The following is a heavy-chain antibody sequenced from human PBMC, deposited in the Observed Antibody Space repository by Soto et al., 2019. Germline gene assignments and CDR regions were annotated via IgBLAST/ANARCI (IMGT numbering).Heavy chain of an antibody. CDR3: ARSVNRGYSYGYGH. J-gene: IGHJ4*02. V-gene: IGHV4-59*01. D-gene: IGHD5-18*01. Sequence: SETLSLTCSVSGGAITNYYWNWIRQTPGKGLEWIGYIYHTGSTSKNPSLKSRVTLSLDTSKNQLTLNLTSVTAADTAIYYCARSVNRGYSYGYGHWGQGTLVTVSS. CDR1: GGAITNYY. CDR2: IYHTGST.